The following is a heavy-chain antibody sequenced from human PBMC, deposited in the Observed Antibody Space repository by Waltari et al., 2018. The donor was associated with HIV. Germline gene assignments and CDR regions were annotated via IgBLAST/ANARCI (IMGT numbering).Heavy chain of an antibody. CDR2: VKQVGCGK. CDR3: ARGGFYGSGSKVN. D-gene: IGHD3-10*01. V-gene: IGHV3-7*04. CDR1: GFTFSSYW. Sequence: EVQLVESGGGLVQPGGSLRLSCAASGFTFSSYWMSWVRQAPGKGLEWVGKVKQVGCGKCNVDYVKGGLTISGDNAENSLYLQMKSLGAEDTAVYYCARGGFYGSGSKVNWGQGTLVSVSS. J-gene: IGHJ4*02.